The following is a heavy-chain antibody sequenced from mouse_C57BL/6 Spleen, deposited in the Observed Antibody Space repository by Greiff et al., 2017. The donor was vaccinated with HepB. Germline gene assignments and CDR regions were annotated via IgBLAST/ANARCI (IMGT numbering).Heavy chain of an antibody. Sequence: VQLQQSGAELVKPGASVKISCKASGYAFSSYWMNWVKQRPGKGLEWIGQIYPGDGDTNYNGKFKGKATLTADKSSSTAYMQLSSLTSEDSAVYFCARRWAYYGIAWFAYWGQGTLVTVSA. V-gene: IGHV1-80*01. CDR2: IYPGDGDT. J-gene: IGHJ3*01. CDR1: GYAFSSYW. D-gene: IGHD1-1*01. CDR3: ARRWAYYGIAWFAY.